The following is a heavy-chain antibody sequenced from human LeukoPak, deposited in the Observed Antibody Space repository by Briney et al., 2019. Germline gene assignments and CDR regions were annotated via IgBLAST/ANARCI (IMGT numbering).Heavy chain of an antibody. V-gene: IGHV3-30-3*01. CDR2: ISYDGSNK. CDR3: ARLDIVLIGGLDP. D-gene: IGHD2-8*01. CDR1: GFTYSSYA. Sequence: GGSLRLSWAASGFTYSSYAMHWVRQAPGKGLEWVAVISYDGSNKYYADSVKGRFTISRDNSKNTLYLQMNSLRAEDTAVYYCARLDIVLIGGLDPWGQGTLVTVSS. J-gene: IGHJ5*02.